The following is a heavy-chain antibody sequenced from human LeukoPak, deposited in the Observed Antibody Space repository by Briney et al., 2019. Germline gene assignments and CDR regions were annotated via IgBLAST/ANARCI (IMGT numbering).Heavy chain of an antibody. J-gene: IGHJ4*02. D-gene: IGHD2-2*01. Sequence: GGSLRLSCAASGFTFSSYAMSWVRQAPGKGLEWVSTISDSGGSTYHADSVKGRFAISRDNSKSTLFLQMNSLRAEDTAVYYCAKDLRYCSSTSCYTDYFDYWGQGTLVTVSS. V-gene: IGHV3-23*01. CDR1: GFTFSSYA. CDR2: ISDSGGST. CDR3: AKDLRYCSSTSCYTDYFDY.